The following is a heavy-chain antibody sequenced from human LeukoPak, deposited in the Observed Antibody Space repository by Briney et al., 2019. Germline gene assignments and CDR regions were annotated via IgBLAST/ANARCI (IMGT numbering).Heavy chain of an antibody. CDR2: ISWDGGST. J-gene: IGHJ4*02. CDR3: AKENLIDYDSSRPASYFDY. V-gene: IGHV3-43*01. D-gene: IGHD3-22*01. CDR1: GFTFDDYT. Sequence: GGSLRLSCAASGFTFDDYTMHWVRQAPGKGLEWVSLISWDGGSTYYADSVKGRFTISRDNSKNSLYLQMNSLRTEDTALYHCAKENLIDYDSSRPASYFDYWGQGTLVTVSS.